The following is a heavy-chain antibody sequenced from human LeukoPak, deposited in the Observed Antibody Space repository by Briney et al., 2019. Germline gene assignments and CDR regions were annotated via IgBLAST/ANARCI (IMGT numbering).Heavy chain of an antibody. Sequence: GGSLRLSCVDSGFTFSGYVMSWVRQAPGKGLEWVSGISGSGVSAYYGDSVKGRFTTTRDNSKNTLYLQMNSLRAEDTAVYYCAKRRSGSSGWFPFDYWGQGTLVTVSS. V-gene: IGHV3-23*01. CDR1: GFTFSGYV. J-gene: IGHJ4*02. CDR2: ISGSGVSA. D-gene: IGHD6-19*01. CDR3: AKRRSGSSGWFPFDY.